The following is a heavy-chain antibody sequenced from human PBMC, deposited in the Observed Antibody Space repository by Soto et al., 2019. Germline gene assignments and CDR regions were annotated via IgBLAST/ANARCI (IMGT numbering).Heavy chain of an antibody. J-gene: IGHJ4*02. CDR3: GKTPPMSGIAARPY. V-gene: IGHV3-64D*08. Sequence: GGSLRLSCSASGFTFSSYAMHWVRQAPGKGLEYVSAISSNGGSTYYADSVKGRFTISRDNSKNTLYLQMSSLRAEDTAVYYCGKTPPMSGIAARPYWGQGTPVTVSS. CDR1: GFTFSSYA. D-gene: IGHD6-6*01. CDR2: ISSNGGST.